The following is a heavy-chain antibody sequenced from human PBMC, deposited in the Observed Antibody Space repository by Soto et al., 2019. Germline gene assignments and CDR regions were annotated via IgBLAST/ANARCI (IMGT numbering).Heavy chain of an antibody. CDR3: ARGRPGTTGTAGAFDI. CDR1: GGSFSGYY. V-gene: IGHV4-34*01. Sequence: SGTLSLTCAVYGGSFSGYYWSWIRQPPGKGLEWIGEINHSGSTNYNPSLKSRVTISVDTSKNQFSLKLSSVTAADTAVYYCARGRPGTTGTAGAFDIWGQGTMVTVSS. D-gene: IGHD1-1*01. CDR2: INHSGST. J-gene: IGHJ3*02.